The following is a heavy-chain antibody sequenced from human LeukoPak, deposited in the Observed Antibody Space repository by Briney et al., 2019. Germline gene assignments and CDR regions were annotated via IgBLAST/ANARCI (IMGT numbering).Heavy chain of an antibody. Sequence: GGALRLSCAAYGFTFRSFEMNWVRQAPGKGPEWLSYISSSGSTIWYADSVKGRFTISRDNAKNSLYLQMNSLRAEDTAVYYCARQNWFDPWGQGTLVTVSS. CDR3: ARQNWFDP. J-gene: IGHJ5*02. CDR2: ISSSGSTI. V-gene: IGHV3-48*03. CDR1: GFTFRSFE.